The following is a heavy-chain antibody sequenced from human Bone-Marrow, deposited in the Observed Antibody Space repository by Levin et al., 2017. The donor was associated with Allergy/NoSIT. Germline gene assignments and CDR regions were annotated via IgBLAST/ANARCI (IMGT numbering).Heavy chain of an antibody. CDR2: IGTAGDT. V-gene: IGHV3-13*01. CDR1: GFTFSTYD. Sequence: PGGSLRLSCSVSGFTFSTYDMHWVRQATGKSLEWVSAIGTAGDTYYSDSVKGRFTISRENARNSLHLQVNSLRDGDTAVYYWARGRGGYYFDSSGYYLNALDMWGQGTMVTVSS. D-gene: IGHD3-22*01. CDR3: ARGRGGYYFDSSGYYLNALDM. J-gene: IGHJ3*02.